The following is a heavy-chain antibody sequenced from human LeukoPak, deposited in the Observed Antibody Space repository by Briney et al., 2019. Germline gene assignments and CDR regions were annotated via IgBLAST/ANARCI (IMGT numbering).Heavy chain of an antibody. CDR2: IYYSGST. D-gene: IGHD3-10*01. V-gene: IGHV4-59*11. Sequence: SETLSLTCTVSGGSISSHYWSWIRQPPGKGLEWIGYIYYSGSTSYNPSLKSRVTISVDTSKNQFSLKVRSVTAADTAVYYCARARELYYFDYWGQGTLVTASS. CDR3: ARARELYYFDY. J-gene: IGHJ4*02. CDR1: GGSISSHY.